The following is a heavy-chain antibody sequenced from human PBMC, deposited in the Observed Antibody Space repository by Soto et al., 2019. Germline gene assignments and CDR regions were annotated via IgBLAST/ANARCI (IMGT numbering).Heavy chain of an antibody. V-gene: IGHV3-23*01. Sequence: QPGGSLRLSCAVPGGIFHGYAMSWVRQAPGKGLEWVSAISGSGGSTYYADSVKGRFTISRDNSKNTLYLQMNSLRAEDTAVYYCAKVGGFGTIDYYYYMDVWGKGTTVTVSS. CDR2: ISGSGGST. CDR1: GGIFHGYA. J-gene: IGHJ6*03. CDR3: AKVGGFGTIDYYYYMDV. D-gene: IGHD3-10*01.